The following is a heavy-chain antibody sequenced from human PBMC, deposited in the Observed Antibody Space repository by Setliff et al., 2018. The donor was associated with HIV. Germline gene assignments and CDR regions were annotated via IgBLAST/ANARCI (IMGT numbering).Heavy chain of an antibody. J-gene: IGHJ1*01. CDR3: ARDPAPSSSASYFQH. Sequence: ASVKVSCKASGYTFTSYYTHWVRQAPGQGLEWMGIINPSSGSTTYAQKFQGRVTMTRDRSTGTVYMELSSLRSEDTAVYYCARDPAPSSSASYFQHWGQGTPVTVSS. D-gene: IGHD6-6*01. CDR1: GYTFTSYY. V-gene: IGHV1-46*01. CDR2: INPSSGST.